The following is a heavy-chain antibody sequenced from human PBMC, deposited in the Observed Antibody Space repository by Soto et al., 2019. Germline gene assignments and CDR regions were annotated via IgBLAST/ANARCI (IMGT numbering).Heavy chain of an antibody. D-gene: IGHD3-16*01. Sequence: ASVKVSCKASGYTFPNYYIHWVRQAPGQGLEWMGIINPSGVSTSYAQKFQGRVTMTRDTSTSAFDTKITTMSSDHPDVYYCARGVWTDRYYGKDDWGQWTRVTGAS. CDR2: INPSGVST. CDR3: ARGVWTDRYYGKDD. CDR1: GYTFPNYY. V-gene: IGHV1-46*01. J-gene: IGHJ6*02.